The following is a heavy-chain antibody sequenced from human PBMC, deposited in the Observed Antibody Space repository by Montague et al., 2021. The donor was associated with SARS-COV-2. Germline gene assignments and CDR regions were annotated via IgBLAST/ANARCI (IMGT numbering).Heavy chain of an antibody. CDR2: IYYSGST. CDR3: ARVGRQQLVRLSGMDV. CDR1: GGSISSSSYY. J-gene: IGHJ6*02. Sequence: SETLSLTCTVSGGSISSSSYYWGWIRQPPGKGLEWIGSIYYSGSTYYNPSLKSQVTISVDTSENQFSLKLSSVTAADTAVYYCARVGRQQLVRLSGMDVWGQGTTVTVSS. V-gene: IGHV4-39*07. D-gene: IGHD6-13*01.